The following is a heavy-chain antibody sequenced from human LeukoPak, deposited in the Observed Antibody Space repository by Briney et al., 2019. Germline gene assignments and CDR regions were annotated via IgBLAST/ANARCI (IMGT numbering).Heavy chain of an antibody. Sequence: ASVKVSCKASGYTFISYGISWVRQAPGQGLEWMGWISAYNGDTNYAQKLQGRVTMTTDTSTTTAYMELRSLRSDDTAVYYCARDGVVVPAVPHYFDYWGQGTLVTVSS. J-gene: IGHJ4*02. CDR3: ARDGVVVPAVPHYFDY. V-gene: IGHV1-18*01. CDR2: ISAYNGDT. D-gene: IGHD2-2*01. CDR1: GYTFISYG.